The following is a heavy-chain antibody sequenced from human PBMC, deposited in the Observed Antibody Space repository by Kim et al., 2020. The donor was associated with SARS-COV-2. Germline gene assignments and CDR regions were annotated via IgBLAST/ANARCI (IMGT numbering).Heavy chain of an antibody. CDR3: AKDGEFYDFWSGYYNYGMDV. Sequence: GGSLRLSCAASGFTFSSYAMSWVRQAPGKGLEWVSAISGSGGSTYYADSVKGRFTISRDNSKNTLYLQMNSLRAEDTAVYYCAKDGEFYDFWSGYYNYGMDVWGQGTTVTVSS. V-gene: IGHV3-23*01. CDR1: GFTFSSYA. CDR2: ISGSGGST. D-gene: IGHD3-3*01. J-gene: IGHJ6*02.